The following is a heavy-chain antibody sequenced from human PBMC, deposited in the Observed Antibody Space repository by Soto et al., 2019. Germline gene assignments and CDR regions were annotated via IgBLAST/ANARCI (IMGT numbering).Heavy chain of an antibody. J-gene: IGHJ4*02. D-gene: IGHD1-26*01. CDR1: GYTFTSYA. CDR2: INAGNGNT. Sequence: QVQLVQSGAEVKKPGASVKVSCKASGYTFTSYAMHWVRQAPGQRLEWMGWINAGNGNTKYSQKFQGRVTITRDTSASTXXMEXXSLRXXXXXXXXXXRGXXGSYWGDYWGQGTLVTVSS. V-gene: IGHV1-3*01. CDR3: XRGXXGSYWGDY.